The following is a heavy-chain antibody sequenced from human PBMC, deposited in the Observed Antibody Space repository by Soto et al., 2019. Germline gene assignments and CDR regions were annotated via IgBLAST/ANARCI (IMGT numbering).Heavy chain of an antibody. Sequence: QITLKESGPTLVKPTQTLTLTCTFSGFSLSTSGVGVGWIRQPPGKALEWLALIYWDDDKRYSPSLKSRLTTTTDTSKNQVVLTMTNMDPVDTATYYCAHRITMVRGQNWFDPWGQGTLVTVSS. D-gene: IGHD3-10*01. V-gene: IGHV2-5*02. J-gene: IGHJ5*02. CDR1: GFSLSTSGVG. CDR3: AHRITMVRGQNWFDP. CDR2: IYWDDDK.